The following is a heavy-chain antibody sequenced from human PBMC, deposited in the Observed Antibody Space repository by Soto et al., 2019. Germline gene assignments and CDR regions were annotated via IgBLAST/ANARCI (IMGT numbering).Heavy chain of an antibody. Sequence: QVQLVESGGGVVQPGRSLRLSCAASGFTFSSYAMHWVRQAPGKGLEWVAVISYDGSNKYYADSVKGRFTISRDNSKNTLYLQMNSLRAEDTAVYYCARDPSTVTTRRFDYWGQGPLVTVSS. D-gene: IGHD4-17*01. CDR2: ISYDGSNK. J-gene: IGHJ4*02. V-gene: IGHV3-30-3*01. CDR3: ARDPSTVTTRRFDY. CDR1: GFTFSSYA.